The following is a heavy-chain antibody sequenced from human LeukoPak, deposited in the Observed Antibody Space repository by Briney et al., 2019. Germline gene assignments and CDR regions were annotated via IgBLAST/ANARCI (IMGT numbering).Heavy chain of an antibody. CDR1: GYTFTSYD. CDR3: ARAATHRGEPPSYYMDV. J-gene: IGHJ6*03. Sequence: EASVKVSCKASGYTFTSYDINWVRQATGQGLEWMGWMNPNSGNTGYAQKFQGGVTMTRNTSISTAYMGLSSLRSEDTAVYYCARAATHRGEPPSYYMDVWGRGTTVTISS. D-gene: IGHD3-10*01. CDR2: MNPNSGNT. V-gene: IGHV1-8*01.